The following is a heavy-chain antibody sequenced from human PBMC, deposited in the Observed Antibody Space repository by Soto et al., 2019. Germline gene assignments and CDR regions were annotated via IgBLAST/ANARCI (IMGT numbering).Heavy chain of an antibody. CDR2: ISYDGSNK. J-gene: IGHJ6*02. D-gene: IGHD1-1*01. CDR3: AGGPWNYDYYGMDV. Sequence: PGGSLRLSCAASGFTFSSYGMHWVRQAPGKGLEWVAVISYDGSNKYYADSVKGRFTISRDNPKNTLYLQMNSLRAEDTAVYYCAGGPWNYDYYGMDVWGQGTTVTVSS. CDR1: GFTFSSYG. V-gene: IGHV3-30*03.